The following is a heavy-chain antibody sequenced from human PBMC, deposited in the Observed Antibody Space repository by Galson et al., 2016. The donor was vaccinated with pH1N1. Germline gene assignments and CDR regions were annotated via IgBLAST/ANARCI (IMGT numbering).Heavy chain of an antibody. J-gene: IGHJ6*02. Sequence: SLRLSCAASGFTFDTFAMHWVRQTPGKGLEWVAFISYNGHDQSYADSVKGRSTVSRDNSKNTLYLQMNSLRAEDTALYYCAREDWSYGDTYYYGMDVWGQGTTVTVSS. CDR1: GFTFDTFA. V-gene: IGHV3-30-3*01. CDR3: AREDWSYGDTYYYGMDV. D-gene: IGHD4-17*01. CDR2: ISYNGHDQ.